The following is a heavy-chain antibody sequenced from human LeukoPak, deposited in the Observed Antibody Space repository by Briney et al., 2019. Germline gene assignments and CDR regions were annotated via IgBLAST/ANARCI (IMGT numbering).Heavy chain of an antibody. D-gene: IGHD2-15*01. CDR2: ISASGGST. J-gene: IGHJ4*02. Sequence: GGSLRLSCAASGFTFSSFAMSWVRQAPGKGLEWVSAISASGGSTYYADSVKGRFTISRDNSKNTLYLQMNSLGTEDTAVYYCAKGLYSSCSGGSCYPYYFYYWGQGTLVTVSS. V-gene: IGHV3-23*01. CDR3: AKGLYSSCSGGSCYPYYFYY. CDR1: GFTFSSFA.